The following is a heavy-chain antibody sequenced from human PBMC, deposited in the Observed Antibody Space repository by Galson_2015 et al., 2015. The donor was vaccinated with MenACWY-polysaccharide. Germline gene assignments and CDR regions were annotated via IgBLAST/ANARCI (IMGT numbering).Heavy chain of an antibody. D-gene: IGHD3-3*01. J-gene: IGHJ4*02. Sequence: SLRLSCAASGFTYNNYAMSWVRQAPGKGLEWVSAISGSGGSTYYADSVKGRFTISGDNSKNTLYLQMNSLRAEDTAVYYCASARGVVIAFFDYWGQGTLVTVSS. CDR1: GFTYNNYA. CDR3: ASARGVVIAFFDY. V-gene: IGHV3-23*01. CDR2: ISGSGGST.